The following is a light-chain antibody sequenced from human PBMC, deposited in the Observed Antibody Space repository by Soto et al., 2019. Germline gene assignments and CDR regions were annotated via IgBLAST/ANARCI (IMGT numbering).Light chain of an antibody. Sequence: DIQMTQSPSSLSASIGDRVTITCQASHDVSHFVSWYQQTPGKAPKLLIYNAETLATWVPSRFSGNGSETQFTLTITGLQPEDMATYYCQQYDNRPPLTFGGGTKVEIK. CDR3: QQYDNRPPLT. V-gene: IGKV1-33*01. CDR1: HDVSHF. J-gene: IGKJ4*01. CDR2: NAE.